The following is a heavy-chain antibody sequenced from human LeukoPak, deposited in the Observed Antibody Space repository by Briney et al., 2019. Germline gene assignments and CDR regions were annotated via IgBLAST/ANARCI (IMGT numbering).Heavy chain of an antibody. V-gene: IGHV4-4*07. D-gene: IGHD6-13*01. CDR2: IYTSGST. Sequence: SETLSLTCTVSGGSISSYYGNWIRRPAGKGLEWIGRIYTSGSTNYNPSLKSRVTMSVDTSKNQFSLKLSSVTAADTAVYYCARESSSWPRHFDYWGQGTLVTVSS. CDR3: ARESSSWPRHFDY. J-gene: IGHJ4*02. CDR1: GGSISSYY.